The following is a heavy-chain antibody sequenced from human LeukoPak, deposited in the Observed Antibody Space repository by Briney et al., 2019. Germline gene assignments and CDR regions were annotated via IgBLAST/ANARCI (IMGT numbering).Heavy chain of an antibody. J-gene: IGHJ4*02. CDR3: AKGYSYDMTYYFDY. CDR2: ISWNSGNI. D-gene: IGHD5-18*01. Sequence: PGGSLRLSXAASGFTFDDYAMHWVRQAPGKGLEWISGISWNSGNIGYADSVKGRFAISRDSAKNSLYLQMNSLRAEDMALYYCAKGYSYDMTYYFDYWGQGTLVTVSS. V-gene: IGHV3-9*03. CDR1: GFTFDDYA.